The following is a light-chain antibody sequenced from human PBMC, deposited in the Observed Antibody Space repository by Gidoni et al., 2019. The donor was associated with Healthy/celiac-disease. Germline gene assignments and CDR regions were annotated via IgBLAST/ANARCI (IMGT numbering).Light chain of an antibody. CDR1: SSDVGGYNY. Sequence: SGSPGQSVTISCTGTSSDVGGYNYVSWYQQHPGKAPKLMIYEVSKRPSGVPDRFSGSKSGNTASLTVSGLQAEDEADYYRSSYAGSNNYVFGTGTKVTVL. CDR2: EVS. J-gene: IGLJ1*01. V-gene: IGLV2-8*01. CDR3: SSYAGSNNYV.